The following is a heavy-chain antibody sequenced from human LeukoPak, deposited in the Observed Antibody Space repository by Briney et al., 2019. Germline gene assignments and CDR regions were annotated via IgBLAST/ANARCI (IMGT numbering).Heavy chain of an antibody. D-gene: IGHD3-10*01. CDR1: GGSISSTYYY. CDR2: IYYSGST. Sequence: SETLSLTCTVSGGSISSTYYYWGWIRQPPGKGLEWIGTIYYSGSTYYNPSLKSRVTISVDTSKNHFSLKLSSVTAADTAVYYCARGHYFASGNYYRGWFDPWGQGSLVTVSS. CDR3: ARGHYFASGNYYRGWFDP. V-gene: IGHV4-39*02. J-gene: IGHJ5*02.